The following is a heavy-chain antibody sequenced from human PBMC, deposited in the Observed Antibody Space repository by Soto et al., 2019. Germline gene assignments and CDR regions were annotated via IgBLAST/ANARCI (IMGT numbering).Heavy chain of an antibody. D-gene: IGHD2-2*01. J-gene: IGHJ4*02. CDR2: IYYSGST. CDR3: ARGDDCSSTSCPGKIDY. CDR1: GGSISSGDYY. V-gene: IGHV4-30-4*01. Sequence: SETLSLTCTVSGGSISSGDYYWSWIRQPPGKGLEWIGYIYYSGSTHYNPSLKSRVTISVDTSKNQFSLKLSSVTAADTAVYYCARGDDCSSTSCPGKIDYWGQGTLVTVSS.